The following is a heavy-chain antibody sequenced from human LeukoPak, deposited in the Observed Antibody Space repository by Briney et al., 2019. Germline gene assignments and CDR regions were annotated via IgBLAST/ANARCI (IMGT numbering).Heavy chain of an antibody. J-gene: IGHJ4*02. V-gene: IGHV3-30*04. CDR2: ISYDGSNK. CDR1: GFTFSSYA. D-gene: IGHD3-3*02. CDR3: ARERLAFDY. Sequence: GGSLRLSCAASGFTFSSYAMHWVRQAPGKGLEWVAVISYDGSNKYYADSVKGRFTISRDNSKNTLYLQMNSLRAEDTAVYYCARERLAFDYWGQGTLVTVSS.